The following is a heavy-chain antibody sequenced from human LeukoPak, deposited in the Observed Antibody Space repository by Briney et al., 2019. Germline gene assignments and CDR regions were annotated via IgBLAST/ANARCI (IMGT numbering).Heavy chain of an antibody. CDR1: GFTFSSYW. D-gene: IGHD2-21*01. CDR3: AKDLKYSAYYYYMDV. Sequence: GGSLRLSCAASGFTFSSYWMSWVRQAPGKGLEWVANIKQDGSEKYYVDSVKGRFTISRDNAKNSLYLQMNSLRAEDTAVYYCAKDLKYSAYYYYMDVWGKGTTVTVS. J-gene: IGHJ6*03. V-gene: IGHV3-7*01. CDR2: IKQDGSEK.